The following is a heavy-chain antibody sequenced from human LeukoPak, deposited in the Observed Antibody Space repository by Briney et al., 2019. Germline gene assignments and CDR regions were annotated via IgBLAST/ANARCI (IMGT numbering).Heavy chain of an antibody. CDR3: AGNWVNDASDI. J-gene: IGHJ3*02. Sequence: SETLSLTCTVSGGSISSYYWSWIRQPPGKGLEWIGYIYYSGSTNYNPSLKSRVTISVDTSKNQFSLKLSSVTAADTAVYYCAGNWVNDASDIWGQGTMVTVSS. V-gene: IGHV4-59*01. D-gene: IGHD7-27*01. CDR2: IYYSGST. CDR1: GGSISSYY.